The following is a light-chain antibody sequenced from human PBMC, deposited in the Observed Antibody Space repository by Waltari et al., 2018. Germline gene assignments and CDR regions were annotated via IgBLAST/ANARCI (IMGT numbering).Light chain of an antibody. Sequence: QSALTQPASVSGSPGQSITISCTVSISDVGGYRFVSWYQKHPDKAPKLMIYDFTNRPSGVSSLFSGSNSGNTASLTISGLQAEDEADYYCSSYTSNSVLFGGGTKLTVL. CDR1: ISDVGGYRF. CDR3: SSYTSNSVL. CDR2: DFT. J-gene: IGLJ2*01. V-gene: IGLV2-14*03.